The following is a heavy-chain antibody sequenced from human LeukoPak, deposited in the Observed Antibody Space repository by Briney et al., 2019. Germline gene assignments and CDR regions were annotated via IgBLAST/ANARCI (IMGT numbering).Heavy chain of an antibody. J-gene: IGHJ3*02. Sequence: SETLSLTCTVSGGSTSSYYWSWIRQPPGKGLEWIGYIYYRGSTNYNPSLRSRVTISVDTSRNQFSLRLSSVTAADTAVYYCARHAYTWSDYYGPSGEVPGAFDIWGHGTMVTVSS. CDR1: GGSTSSYY. D-gene: IGHD1-26*01. CDR3: ARHAYTWSDYYGPSGEVPGAFDI. CDR2: IYYRGST. V-gene: IGHV4-59*08.